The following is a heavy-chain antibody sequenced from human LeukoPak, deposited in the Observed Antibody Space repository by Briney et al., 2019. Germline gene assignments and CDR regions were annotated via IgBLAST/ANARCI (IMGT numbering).Heavy chain of an antibody. CDR2: ISSSSYI. CDR3: AREPPRITGTTQRTFDP. D-gene: IGHD1-20*01. CDR1: GFTFSSYS. Sequence: GGSLRLSCAASGFTFSSYSMNWVRQAPGKGLEWVSSISSSSYIYYADSVKGRFTISRDNAKNSLYLQMNSLRAEDTAVYYCAREPPRITGTTQRTFDPGGQGTLVTVSS. V-gene: IGHV3-21*01. J-gene: IGHJ5*02.